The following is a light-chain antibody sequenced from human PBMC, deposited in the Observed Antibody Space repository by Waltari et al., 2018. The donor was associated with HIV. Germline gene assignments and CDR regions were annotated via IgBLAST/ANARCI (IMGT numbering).Light chain of an antibody. V-gene: IGLV2-14*01. CDR3: SSYTSRNTHV. CDR2: EVS. J-gene: IGLJ1*01. CDR1: SSEVGGYDY. Sequence: QSALTQPASVSGSPGQSITISCTGTSSEVGGYDYVSWYQQHPGKAPKLMIYEVSSRPSVVSHRFSGSKSGNTASLTISGLQAEDEADYYCSSYTSRNTHVFGTGTKVTVL.